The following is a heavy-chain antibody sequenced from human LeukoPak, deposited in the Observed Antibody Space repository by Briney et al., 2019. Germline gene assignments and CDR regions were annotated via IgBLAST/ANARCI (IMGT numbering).Heavy chain of an antibody. V-gene: IGHV3-30*04. CDR3: ARAPGYGAAYYFDY. CDR2: VSYDGSYK. D-gene: IGHD1-1*01. J-gene: IGHJ4*02. Sequence: PGGSLRLSCAASGFTFSSYAMSWVRQAPGKGLEWVAVVSYDGSYKYYADSVKGRFTISRGNSKNTLYLQMNSLRAEDTAVYYCARAPGYGAAYYFDYWGQGTLVTVSS. CDR1: GFTFSSYA.